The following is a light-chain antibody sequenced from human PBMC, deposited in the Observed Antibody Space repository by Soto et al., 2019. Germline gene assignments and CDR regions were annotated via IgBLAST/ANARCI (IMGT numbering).Light chain of an antibody. CDR2: KAS. CDR3: QHYNSYPYT. Sequence: DIQMTQSPSTLSASVGDRVTITCRASQTISNWLAWYQQRPGKAPNLLIYKASNLESGVSSRFSGSGSGTEFTLTISSLQPDDFATYYCQHYNSYPYTFGQGTKLEIK. V-gene: IGKV1-5*03. J-gene: IGKJ2*01. CDR1: QTISNW.